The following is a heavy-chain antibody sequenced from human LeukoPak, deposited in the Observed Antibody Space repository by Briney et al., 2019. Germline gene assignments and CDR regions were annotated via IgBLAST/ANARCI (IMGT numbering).Heavy chain of an antibody. D-gene: IGHD1-26*01. J-gene: IGHJ3*02. CDR3: ARDGSGSYYAFDI. V-gene: IGHV3-7*01. CDR2: INTEGSAK. CDR1: GFTFSTYW. Sequence: GGSLRLSCAASGFTFSTYWMSWVRQAPGKGLEWVATINTEGSAKHYVDSVKGRFTISRDNAKSLLFLQINSLRAEDTAVYYCARDGSGSYYAFDIWGQGTMVTVSS.